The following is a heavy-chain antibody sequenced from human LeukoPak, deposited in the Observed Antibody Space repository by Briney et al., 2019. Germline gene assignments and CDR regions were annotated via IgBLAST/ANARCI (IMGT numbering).Heavy chain of an antibody. CDR1: GGSISSSSYY. Sequence: SETLSLTCTVSGGSISSSSYYWGWIRQPPGKGLEWIGSIYYSGNTYYNPSLKSRVTISVDTSKNQFSLKLSSVTAADTAVYYCARRPGYSGSQRGYYNYWGQGTLVTVSS. D-gene: IGHD5-12*01. J-gene: IGHJ4*02. CDR2: IYYSGNT. V-gene: IGHV4-39*01. CDR3: ARRPGYSGSQRGYYNY.